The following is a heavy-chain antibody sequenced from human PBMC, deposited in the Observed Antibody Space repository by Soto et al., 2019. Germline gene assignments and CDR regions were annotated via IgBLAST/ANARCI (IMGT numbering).Heavy chain of an antibody. CDR1: GYTFTGYY. CDR3: ASSGEIAGIAVAAWECGY. J-gene: IGHJ4*02. CDR2: INPNSGGT. D-gene: IGHD6-19*01. V-gene: IGHV1-2*02. Sequence: GASVKVSCKASGYTFTGYYMHWVRQAPGQGLEWMGWINPNSGGTSYAQKFQGRVTMTRDTSTSTVYMELSSLRSEDTAVYYCASSGEIAGIAVAAWECGYWGQGTLVTVSS.